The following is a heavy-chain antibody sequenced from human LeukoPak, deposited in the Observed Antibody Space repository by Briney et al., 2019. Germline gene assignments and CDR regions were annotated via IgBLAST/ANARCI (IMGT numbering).Heavy chain of an antibody. CDR3: ARSDAYYYDSSGYYGVDP. Sequence: HPGGSLRLSCAASGFTFSSYSMNWVRQAPGKGLEWVSYISSSSSTIYYADSVKGRFTISRDNAKNSLYLQMNSLRAEDTAVYYCARSDAYYYDSSGYYGVDPWGQGTLVTVSS. J-gene: IGHJ5*02. V-gene: IGHV3-48*01. CDR1: GFTFSSYS. CDR2: ISSSSSTI. D-gene: IGHD3-22*01.